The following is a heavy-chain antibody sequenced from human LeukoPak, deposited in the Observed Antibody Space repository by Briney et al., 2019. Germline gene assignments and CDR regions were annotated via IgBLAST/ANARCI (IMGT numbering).Heavy chain of an antibody. D-gene: IGHD3-22*01. CDR1: GFTFSSYA. CDR3: AKDSTMIVVVYYFDY. J-gene: IGHJ4*02. V-gene: IGHV3-23*01. Sequence: GGSLRLSCAASGFTFSSYAMSWVRQAPGKGLEWVSAFSGSGGSTNYADSVKGRFTIYRDNSRNTLYQQMNSLRAEDSAVYYCAKDSTMIVVVYYFDYWGQGTLVTVSS. CDR2: FSGSGGST.